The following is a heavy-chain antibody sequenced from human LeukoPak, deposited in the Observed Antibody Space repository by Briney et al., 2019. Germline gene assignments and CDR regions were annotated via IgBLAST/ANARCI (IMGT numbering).Heavy chain of an antibody. V-gene: IGHV3-48*04. Sequence: GGSLRLSCAASGFTFSSYSMNWVRQAPGKGLEWVSYISSSSSTISYADSVKGRFTISRDNAKNSLYLHMNSLRAEDTAVYYCARVGYYYDSSGYYSDYWGQEPWSPSPQ. CDR3: ARVGYYYDSSGYYSDY. CDR2: ISSSSSTI. CDR1: GFTFSSYS. D-gene: IGHD3-22*01. J-gene: IGHJ4*01.